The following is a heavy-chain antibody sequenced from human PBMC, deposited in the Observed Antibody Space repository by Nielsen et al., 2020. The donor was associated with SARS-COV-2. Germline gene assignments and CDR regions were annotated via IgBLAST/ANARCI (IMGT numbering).Heavy chain of an antibody. V-gene: IGHV5-51*01. Sequence: VRPMPGKGLEWMGIIYPGDSDTRYSPSFQGQVTISADRSISTAYLQWSSLKASDTAMYYCARGEVATTHYYYYFYMDVWGKGTTVTVSS. CDR3: ARGEVATTHYYYYFYMDV. CDR2: IYPGDSDT. J-gene: IGHJ6*03. D-gene: IGHD2-15*01.